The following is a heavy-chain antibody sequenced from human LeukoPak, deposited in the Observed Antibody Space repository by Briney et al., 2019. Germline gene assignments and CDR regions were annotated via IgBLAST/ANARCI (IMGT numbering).Heavy chain of an antibody. CDR2: ISASGGST. D-gene: IGHD1-1*01. J-gene: IGHJ4*02. CDR1: GFTFSSSA. V-gene: IGHV3-23*01. CDR3: AKRREGGKNFDY. Sequence: GGSLRLSCAASGFTFSSSAMSWVRQAPGKGLEWVSAISASGGSTYFSDSVKGRFTISRDNSKNTLYLQMNSLRAEDTAVYYCAKRREGGKNFDYWGQGTLVTVSS.